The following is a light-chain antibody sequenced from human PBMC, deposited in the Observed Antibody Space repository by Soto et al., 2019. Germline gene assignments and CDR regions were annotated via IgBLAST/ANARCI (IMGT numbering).Light chain of an antibody. Sequence: EIVLTQSPGILSFSPGERATLTCRASQSVSSSYLAWFQQKPGQAPRLLIYGASSRATGIPARFSGSGSGTDFSLTISRLEPEDFAVYYGQQYGNAAFTFGPGTKVDIK. CDR3: QQYGNAAFT. CDR2: GAS. J-gene: IGKJ3*01. CDR1: QSVSSSY. V-gene: IGKV3-20*01.